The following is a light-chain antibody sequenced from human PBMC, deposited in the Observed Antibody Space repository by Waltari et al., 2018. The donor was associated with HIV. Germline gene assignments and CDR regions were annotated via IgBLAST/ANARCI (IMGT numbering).Light chain of an antibody. CDR3: SSYTSSSTPV. CDR2: EVS. CDR1: SSDVGGYNY. V-gene: IGLV2-14*01. Sequence: PGQSITISCTGTSSDVGGYNYVSWYQQHPGKAPKLMIYEVSNRPSGVSNRFSGSKSGNTASLTISGLQAEDEADYYCSSYTSSSTPVFGGGTKLTVL. J-gene: IGLJ3*02.